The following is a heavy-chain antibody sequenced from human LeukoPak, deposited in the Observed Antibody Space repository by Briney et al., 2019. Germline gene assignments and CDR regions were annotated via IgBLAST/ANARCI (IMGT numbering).Heavy chain of an antibody. CDR3: VSTAYNDFWSGRPGYFDY. CDR2: IYYSGST. Sequence: PSETLSLTCTVSGGSISSYYWSWIRQPPGKGLEWTGYIYYSGSTNYNPSLKSRVTISVDTSKNQFSLKLSSVTAADTAVYYCVSTAYNDFWSGRPGYFDYWGQGALVTVSS. CDR1: GGSISSYY. J-gene: IGHJ4*02. V-gene: IGHV4-59*01. D-gene: IGHD3-3*01.